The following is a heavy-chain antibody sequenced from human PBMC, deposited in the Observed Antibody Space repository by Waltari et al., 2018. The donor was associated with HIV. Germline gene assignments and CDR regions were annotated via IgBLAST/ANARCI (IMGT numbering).Heavy chain of an antibody. CDR2: VIPIFGTA. D-gene: IGHD3-10*01. CDR3: AKTTFGEVEGGDF. CDR1: GSTFSSYV. Sequence: QVQLVQSGAEVKKPGSSVKVSCKASGSTFSSYVLSWVRQAPGQGLEWMGGVIPIFGTAHYAQQFQGRVTITADESTRTACMELTGLRSDDTAVYYCAKTTFGEVEGGDFWGQGTLVTVSS. J-gene: IGHJ4*02. V-gene: IGHV1-69*01.